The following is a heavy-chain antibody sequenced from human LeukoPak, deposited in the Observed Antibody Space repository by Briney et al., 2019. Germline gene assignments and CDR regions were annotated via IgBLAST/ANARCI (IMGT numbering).Heavy chain of an antibody. CDR3: ARTSGYEYYYYYYYMDV. CDR2: INHSGST. D-gene: IGHD5-12*01. J-gene: IGHJ6*03. CDR1: GGSFSGYY. Sequence: ETLSLTCAVYGGSFSGYYWSWIRQPPGKGLEWIGEINHSGSTNYNPSLKSRVTISVDTSKNQFSLKLSSVTAADTAVYYCARTSGYEYYYYYYYMDVWGKGTTVTISS. V-gene: IGHV4-34*01.